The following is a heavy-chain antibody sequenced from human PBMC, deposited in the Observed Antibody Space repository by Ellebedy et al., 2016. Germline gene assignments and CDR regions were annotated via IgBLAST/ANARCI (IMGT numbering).Heavy chain of an antibody. V-gene: IGHV4-59*01. J-gene: IGHJ6*02. CDR1: GGSINNYY. D-gene: IGHD6-13*01. CDR2: VYYRASP. Sequence: SETLSLXXSVSGGSINNYYWSWIRQPPGKGLEWIGYVYYRASPRYNPSLGSRVTVSAYTSKNHFSLRLSSVTPADTAVYYCARVFRQRYSNTVWKSTYYYYAMDVWGQGTTVTVSS. CDR3: ARVFRQRYSNTVWKSTYYYYAMDV.